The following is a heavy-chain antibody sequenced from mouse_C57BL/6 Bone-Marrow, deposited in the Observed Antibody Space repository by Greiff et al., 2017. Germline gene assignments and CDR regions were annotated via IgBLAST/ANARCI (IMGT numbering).Heavy chain of an antibody. J-gene: IGHJ3*01. Sequence: VKLMESGAELARPGASVKLSCKASGYTFTSYGISWVKQRTGQGLEWIGEIYPRSGNTYYNEKFKGKATLTADKSSSTAYMERRSLTSEDSAVYFCARTVYYYGSSPWFAYWGQGTLVTVSA. D-gene: IGHD1-1*01. CDR2: IYPRSGNT. V-gene: IGHV1-81*01. CDR3: ARTVYYYGSSPWFAY. CDR1: GYTFTSYG.